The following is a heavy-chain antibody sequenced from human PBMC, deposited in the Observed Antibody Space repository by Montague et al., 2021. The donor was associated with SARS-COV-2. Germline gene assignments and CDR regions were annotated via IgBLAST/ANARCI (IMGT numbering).Heavy chain of an antibody. J-gene: IGHJ6*02. CDR2: TYYRSKWYS. V-gene: IGHV6-1*01. Sequence: CAISGDSVSSNSATWNWVMQSPSRGLEWLGRTYYRSKWYSDYAVSVRGRVTINPDTSKNQFSLQLNSVTPEDTAIYYCTSGREGNYNVMDVWGQGTTVTVSS. CDR3: TSGREGNYNVMDV. D-gene: IGHD1-1*01. CDR1: GDSVSSNSAT.